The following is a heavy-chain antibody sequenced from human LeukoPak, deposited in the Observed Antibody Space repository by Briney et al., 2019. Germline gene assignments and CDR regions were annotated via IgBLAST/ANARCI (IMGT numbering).Heavy chain of an antibody. CDR2: IIPIFGTA. J-gene: IGHJ4*02. CDR1: GGTFSSYA. Sequence: ASVKVSCKASGGTFSSYAISWVRQAPGQGLEWMGGIIPIFGTANYAQKFQGRVTITADKSTSTAYMELSSLRAEDTALYYCAKFPGSYSSSWYRGYYFDYWGQGTLVTVSS. D-gene: IGHD6-13*01. CDR3: AKFPGSYSSSWYRGYYFDY. V-gene: IGHV1-69*06.